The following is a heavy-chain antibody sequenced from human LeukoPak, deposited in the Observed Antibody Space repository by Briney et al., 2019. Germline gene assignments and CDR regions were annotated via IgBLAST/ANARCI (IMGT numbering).Heavy chain of an antibody. CDR2: ISAYNGNT. J-gene: IGHJ6*02. D-gene: IGHD2-15*01. V-gene: IGHV1-18*01. Sequence: GASVKVSCKASGYTFTSYGISWVRQAPGQGLEWMGWISAYNGNTNYAQKLQGRVTMTTDTSTSTAYMELRSLRSDDTAVYYCARDKYCSGGSCYSEYYYYYGMDVWGQGTTVTVSS. CDR1: GYTFTSYG. CDR3: ARDKYCSGGSCYSEYYYYYGMDV.